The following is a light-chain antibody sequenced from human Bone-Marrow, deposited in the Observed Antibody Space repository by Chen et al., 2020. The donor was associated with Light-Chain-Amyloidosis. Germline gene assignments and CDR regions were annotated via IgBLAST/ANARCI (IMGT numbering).Light chain of an antibody. CDR2: EVN. Sequence: QSALTQPASVSGSPGQSITISCTGTNSDVGSFNLVSWYQQHPGKAPKLMIYEVNKRPSGVSNRFSGSKSGNTASLTISGLQAEDEADYYCCSYAGSNTYVFGTETKVTVL. CDR3: CSYAGSNTYV. V-gene: IGLV2-23*02. J-gene: IGLJ1*01. CDR1: NSDVGSFNL.